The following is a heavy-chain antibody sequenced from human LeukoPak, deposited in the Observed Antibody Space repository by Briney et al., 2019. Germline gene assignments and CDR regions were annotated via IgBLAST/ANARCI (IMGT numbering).Heavy chain of an antibody. Sequence: SETLSLTCTVSGGSISSYYWSWIRQPPGKGLEWIGYLYYSGSTNYNPSLKSRVTISVDTSKNQFSLKLSSVTAADTAVYYCARDSSSWPTLEYWGQGTLVTVSS. CDR1: GGSISSYY. CDR2: LYYSGST. D-gene: IGHD6-13*01. V-gene: IGHV4-59*01. CDR3: ARDSSSWPTLEY. J-gene: IGHJ4*02.